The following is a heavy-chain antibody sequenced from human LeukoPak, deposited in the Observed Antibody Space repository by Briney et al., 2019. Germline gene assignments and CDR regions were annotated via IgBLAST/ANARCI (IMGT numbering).Heavy chain of an antibody. J-gene: IGHJ3*02. CDR1: GFTFSSYA. D-gene: IGHD2-15*01. V-gene: IGHV3-23*01. CDR2: ISGSGGST. Sequence: GGSLRLSCAASGFTFSSYAMSWVRQAPGKGPEWVSAISGSGGSTYYADSVKGRFTISRDNSKNTLYLQMNSLRAEDTAVYYCAKDLGYCSGGSCYSGVTFDIWGQGTMVTVSS. CDR3: AKDLGYCSGGSCYSGVTFDI.